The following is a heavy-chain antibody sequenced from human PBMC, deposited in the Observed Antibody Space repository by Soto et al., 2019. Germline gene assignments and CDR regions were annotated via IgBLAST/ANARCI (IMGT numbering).Heavy chain of an antibody. V-gene: IGHV3-30-3*01. CDR3: ARDKKWFGELPNWFDP. CDR2: ISYDGSNK. Sequence: GGSLRLSCAASGFTFSSFAMHWVRQAPGKGLEWVAVISYDGSNKYYADSVKGRFTISRDNSKNTLYLQMNSLRAEDTAVYYCARDKKWFGELPNWFDPWGQGTLVTVSS. J-gene: IGHJ5*02. CDR1: GFTFSSFA. D-gene: IGHD3-10*01.